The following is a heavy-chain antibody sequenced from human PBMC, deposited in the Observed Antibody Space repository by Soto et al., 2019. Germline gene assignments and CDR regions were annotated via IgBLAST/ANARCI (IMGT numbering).Heavy chain of an antibody. Sequence: QVQLVESGGGVVQPGRSLRLSCVASGFTFSTYGMHWVRQAPGKGLEWVAMTWYVESHKYYADSVKDRFTISRDNSKNTLYLQMNSLRDVDSAVYYCPTALNDMQAFDIWGQVTMVTVSS. CDR2: TWYVESHK. J-gene: IGHJ3*02. D-gene: IGHD1-1*01. CDR3: PTALNDMQAFDI. CDR1: GFTFSTYG. V-gene: IGHV3-33*01.